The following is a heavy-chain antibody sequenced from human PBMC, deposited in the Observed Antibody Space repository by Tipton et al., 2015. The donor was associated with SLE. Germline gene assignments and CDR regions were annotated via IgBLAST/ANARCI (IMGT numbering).Heavy chain of an antibody. D-gene: IGHD3-16*01. Sequence: RSLRLSCAASGFTFDDYAMHWVRQAPGKGLEWVSGISWNSGSIGYADSVKGRFTISRDNAENSLYLQMNSLRAEDTALYYCARGFTFEDYFDYWGQGTLVTVSS. J-gene: IGHJ4*02. CDR1: GFTFDDYA. CDR2: ISWNSGSI. CDR3: ARGFTFEDYFDY. V-gene: IGHV3-9*01.